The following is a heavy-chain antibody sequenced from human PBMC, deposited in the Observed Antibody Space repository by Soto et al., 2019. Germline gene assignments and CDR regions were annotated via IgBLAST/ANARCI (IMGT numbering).Heavy chain of an antibody. V-gene: IGHV1-69*01. CDR3: ARPNSSGWYGVSAFDI. Sequence: QVQLVQSGAEVKKAGSSVKVSCKASGGTFSSYAISWVRQAPGQGLEWMGGIIPIFGTANYAQKFQGRVTITADESTSTAYMELSSLRSEDTAVYYCARPNSSGWYGVSAFDIWGQGTMVTVSS. CDR1: GGTFSSYA. CDR2: IIPIFGTA. D-gene: IGHD6-19*01. J-gene: IGHJ3*02.